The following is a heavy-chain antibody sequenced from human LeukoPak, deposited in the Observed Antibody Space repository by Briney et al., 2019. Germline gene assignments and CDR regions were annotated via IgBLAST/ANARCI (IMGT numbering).Heavy chain of an antibody. J-gene: IGHJ4*02. V-gene: IGHV3-23*01. D-gene: IGHD1-1*01. CDR1: GFTLNNHA. Sequence: GGSLRLSCAASGFTLNNHAMAWVRQTPGKGLEGGPIISGSGDITKYADSVKGRFTISRDNSRNTLSLQMNSLRAEDTALYYCAKKELKTGTFGTYFDFWGQGTLVTVSS. CDR3: AKKELKTGTFGTYFDF. CDR2: ISGSGDIT.